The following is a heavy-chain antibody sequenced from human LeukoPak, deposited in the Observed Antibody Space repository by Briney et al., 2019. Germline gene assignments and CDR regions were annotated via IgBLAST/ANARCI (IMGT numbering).Heavy chain of an antibody. CDR2: INPNSGGT. V-gene: IGHV1-2*02. CDR3: ARGPLLRSFDWLFLY. D-gene: IGHD3-9*01. J-gene: IGHJ4*02. Sequence: ASVKVSCKASGYTFTGYYMHWVRQAPGQGLEWMGWINPNSGGTNYAQKFQGRVTMTRDTSISTAYMELSRLRSDDTAVYYCARGPLLRSFDWLFLYWGQGTLVTVSS. CDR1: GYTFTGYY.